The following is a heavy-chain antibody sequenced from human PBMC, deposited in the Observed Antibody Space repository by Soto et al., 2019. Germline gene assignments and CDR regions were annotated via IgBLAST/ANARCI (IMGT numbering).Heavy chain of an antibody. V-gene: IGHV4-39*01. Sequence: SETLSLTCTVSGGSVSSSNYYWGWIRQPPGKGLEWIGSIYYSGSTYYNPSLKSRVTISVDTSKNQFSLKLSSVTAADTAVYYCARQVGDYYYDMDVWGQGTTVTVSS. CDR1: GGSVSSSNYY. D-gene: IGHD2-15*01. J-gene: IGHJ6*02. CDR2: IYYSGST. CDR3: ARQVGDYYYDMDV.